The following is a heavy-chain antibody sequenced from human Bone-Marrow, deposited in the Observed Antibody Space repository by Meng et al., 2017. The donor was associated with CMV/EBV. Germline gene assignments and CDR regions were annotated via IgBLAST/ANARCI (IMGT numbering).Heavy chain of an antibody. CDR2: AYYRSKWYN. J-gene: IGHJ4*02. V-gene: IGHV6-1*01. D-gene: IGHD2-2*01. CDR1: GDSVSSNTAL. Sequence: SQTLSLTCAISGDSVSSNTALWNWIRQSPSRGLEWLGRAYYRSKWYNDYAVSVQSRITIKSDTSKNQFSLKLSSVTAADTAVYYCARSYCSSTSCYANLFDYWGQGTLVTVSS. CDR3: ARSYCSSTSCYANLFDY.